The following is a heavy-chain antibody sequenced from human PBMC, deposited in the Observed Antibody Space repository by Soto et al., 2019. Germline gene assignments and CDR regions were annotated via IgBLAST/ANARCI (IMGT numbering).Heavy chain of an antibody. J-gene: IGHJ6*02. CDR3: AKDQGSGGLAANYFYGMDV. D-gene: IGHD2-15*01. V-gene: IGHV3-30*18. Sequence: QVQLVESGGGVVQPGRSLRLSCAASGFTFSNYGMHWVRQAPGKGLEWVAVMSYDGSNKYHADSVKGRLTISRDNPKNTLFLQMNSLRAEDTAVYYCAKDQGSGGLAANYFYGMDVWGQGTPVTVSS. CDR2: MSYDGSNK. CDR1: GFTFSNYG.